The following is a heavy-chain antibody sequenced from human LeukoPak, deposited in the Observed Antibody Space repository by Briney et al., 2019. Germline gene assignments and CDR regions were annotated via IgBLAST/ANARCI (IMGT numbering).Heavy chain of an antibody. CDR2: ISSNGGST. Sequence: SGGSLRLSCAASGFTSSSYAMHWVRQAPGKGLEYVSAISSNGGSTYYANSVKGRFTISRDNSKNTLYLQMGSLRAEDMAVYYCARGQNYDSSGYYVSYFDYWGQGTLVTVSS. D-gene: IGHD3-22*01. CDR1: GFTSSSYA. J-gene: IGHJ4*02. CDR3: ARGQNYDSSGYYVSYFDY. V-gene: IGHV3-64*01.